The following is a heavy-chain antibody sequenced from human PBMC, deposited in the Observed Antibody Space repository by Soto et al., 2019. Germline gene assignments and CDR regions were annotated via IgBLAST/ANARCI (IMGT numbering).Heavy chain of an antibody. CDR1: GYIFTAYS. D-gene: IGHD2-15*01. J-gene: IGHJ1*01. CDR3: AREENCSDGICYSEYFQR. Sequence: QVQLVQSGAEVKKPGASVKVSCKASGYIFTAYSMHWVRQAPGQGLEWMGVVNPSGGSTNYAQKFQGRITTTRDTSTSTVYMDLSSLTSEDTAVYYCAREENCSDGICYSEYFQRWGQGTLVTVSS. V-gene: IGHV1-46*01. CDR2: VNPSGGST.